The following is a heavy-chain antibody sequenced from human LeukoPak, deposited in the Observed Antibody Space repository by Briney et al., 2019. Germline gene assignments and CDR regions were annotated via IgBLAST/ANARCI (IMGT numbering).Heavy chain of an antibody. CDR3: ARAAEQWLTNWFDP. CDR2: INPNSGGT. J-gene: IGHJ5*02. Sequence: GASLKVSCKASGYTFTGYYMHWVRQAPGQGLEWMGCINPNSGGTNYAQKFQGRLTMTRDTSISTAYMELSRLRSDDTAVYYCARAAEQWLTNWFDPWGQGTLVTVSS. CDR1: GYTFTGYY. V-gene: IGHV1-2*02. D-gene: IGHD6-19*01.